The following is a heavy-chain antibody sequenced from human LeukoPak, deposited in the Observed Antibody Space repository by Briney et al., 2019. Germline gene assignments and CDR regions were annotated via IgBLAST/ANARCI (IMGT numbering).Heavy chain of an antibody. CDR1: GFTFCSYA. D-gene: IGHD6-19*01. J-gene: IGHJ4*02. V-gene: IGHV3-23*01. CDR2: ISHSGGST. CDR3: AGGQSHYFDY. Sequence: HPGGSLRLSCAASGFTFCSYAMSWVRQAPGKRLEWVSAISHSGGSTYYADSVKGRFTISSDNSKNTLYLQMNSLRAEDTAVYYCAGGQSHYFDYWGQGTLVTVSS.